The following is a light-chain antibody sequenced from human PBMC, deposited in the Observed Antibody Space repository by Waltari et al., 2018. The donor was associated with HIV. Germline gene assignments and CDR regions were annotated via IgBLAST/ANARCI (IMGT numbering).Light chain of an antibody. V-gene: IGLV1-40*01. Sequence: QSVLTQPPSVSAAPGQRVTISCTGSSSNIGAGYDVPWYQHLPGTAPKLLICDNNNRPAGVTDRFSGSKSGTSASLAITGLQAEDEADYYCQSYDSSLSGVIFGGGTKLTVL. J-gene: IGLJ2*01. CDR1: SSNIGAGYD. CDR3: QSYDSSLSGVI. CDR2: DNN.